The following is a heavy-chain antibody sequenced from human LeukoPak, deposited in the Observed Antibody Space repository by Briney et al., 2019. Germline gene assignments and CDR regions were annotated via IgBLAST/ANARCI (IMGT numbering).Heavy chain of an antibody. CDR2: INPSGGST. CDR3: AKTYYDFWSGSLVDAFDM. D-gene: IGHD3-3*01. J-gene: IGHJ3*02. Sequence: ASVKVSCKASGYTFTSYYMHWVRQAPGQGLEWMGIINPSGGSTSYAQKFQGRVTMTRDTSTSTVYMELSSLRSEDTAVYYCAKTYYDFWSGSLVDAFDMWGQGTMVTVSS. V-gene: IGHV1-46*01. CDR1: GYTFTSYY.